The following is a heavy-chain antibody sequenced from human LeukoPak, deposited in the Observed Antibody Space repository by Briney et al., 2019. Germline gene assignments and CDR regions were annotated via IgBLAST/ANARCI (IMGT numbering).Heavy chain of an antibody. CDR2: IYYSGST. CDR3: ARYSGYCSGGSCPLGY. Sequence: PSETLSLTCTVSGGSISSYYWSWIRQPPGKGLEWIGYIYYSGSTNYNPSLKSRVTISVDTSKNQFSLMLSSVTAADTAVYYCARYSGYCSGGSCPLGYWGQGTLVTVSS. V-gene: IGHV4-59*01. J-gene: IGHJ4*02. D-gene: IGHD2-15*01. CDR1: GGSISSYY.